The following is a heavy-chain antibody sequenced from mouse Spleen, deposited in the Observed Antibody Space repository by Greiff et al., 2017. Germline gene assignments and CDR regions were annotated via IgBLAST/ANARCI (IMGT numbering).Heavy chain of an antibody. D-gene: IGHD1-1*01. V-gene: IGHV5-9-2*01. Sequence: EVTLVESGGGLVKPGGSLKLSCAASGFSFSSYGMSWVRQTPEKRLEWVATISGGGSYTYYPDSVKGRFTISRDNAKNNLYLQMSSLRSEDTALYYCARQGIIGDYGTTYNYYFDYWGQGTTLTVSS. CDR2: ISGGGSYT. CDR1: GFSFSSYG. CDR3: ARQGIIGDYGTTYNYYFDY. J-gene: IGHJ2*01.